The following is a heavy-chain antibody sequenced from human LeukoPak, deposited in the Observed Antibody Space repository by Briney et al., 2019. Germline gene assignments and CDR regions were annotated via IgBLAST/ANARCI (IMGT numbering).Heavy chain of an antibody. Sequence: HPGGSLRLSCAASGFTFSDYYMSWIRQAPGKGLEWVSAISGSGGSTYYADSVKGRFTISRDNSKNSLYLEMNSLRDEDTAVYYCARDLAWGAYWGQGTLVTVSS. J-gene: IGHJ4*02. CDR2: ISGSGGST. CDR1: GFTFSDYY. V-gene: IGHV3-23*01. D-gene: IGHD4/OR15-4a*01. CDR3: ARDLAWGAY.